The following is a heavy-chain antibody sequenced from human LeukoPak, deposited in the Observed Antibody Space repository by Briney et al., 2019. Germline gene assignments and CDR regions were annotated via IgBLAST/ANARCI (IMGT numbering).Heavy chain of an antibody. Sequence: SETLSHTCTVSGGSINSRSYYWGWIRQPPGKGLEWIGSVYYGGTTYYNPSLKSRVTISEDTSKNQFSLKLSSVTAADTAVYYCARRATTVTTGYYYYYMDVWGKGTTVTVSS. J-gene: IGHJ6*03. D-gene: IGHD4-17*01. CDR2: VYYGGTT. V-gene: IGHV4-39*01. CDR1: GGSINSRSYY. CDR3: ARRATTVTTGYYYYYMDV.